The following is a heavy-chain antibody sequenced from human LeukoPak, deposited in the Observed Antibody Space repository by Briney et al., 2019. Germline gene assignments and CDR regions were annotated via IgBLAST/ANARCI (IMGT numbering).Heavy chain of an antibody. J-gene: IGHJ3*02. D-gene: IGHD3-3*01. V-gene: IGHV3-30*02. Sequence: PGGSLRLSCAASGFTFSSYGMHWVRQAPGKGLEWVAFIRYDGSNKYYADSVKGRSTISRDNSKNTLYLQMNSLRAEDTAVYYCAKDPHDFWSGYYPDAFDIWGQGTMVTVSS. CDR2: IRYDGSNK. CDR1: GFTFSSYG. CDR3: AKDPHDFWSGYYPDAFDI.